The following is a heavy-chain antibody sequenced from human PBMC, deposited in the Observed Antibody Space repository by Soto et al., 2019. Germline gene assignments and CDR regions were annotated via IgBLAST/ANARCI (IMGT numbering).Heavy chain of an antibody. CDR3: AKGGDGYRNYFDY. CDR2: INSDGSST. D-gene: IGHD5-12*01. Sequence: GSLRLSCAASGFTFSSYWMHWVRQAPGKGLVWVSRINSDGSSTSYADYVKGRFTISRDNSKNTLYLQMNSLRAEDKAVYYCAKGGDGYRNYFDYWGQGTLVTVSS. CDR1: GFTFSSYW. V-gene: IGHV3-74*01. J-gene: IGHJ4*02.